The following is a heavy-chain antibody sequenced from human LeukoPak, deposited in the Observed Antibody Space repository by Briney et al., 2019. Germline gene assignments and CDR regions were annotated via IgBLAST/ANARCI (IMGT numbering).Heavy chain of an antibody. Sequence: PGGSLRLSCVVSGFTLSQYWMTWVRQAPGKGLEWVANTKQGGNEIHYVESVKGRFTLSRDNAKNSLYLQMNSLRAEDTAIYYCARGSSAAAESYFDSWGQGTLVTVSS. CDR3: ARGSSAAAESYFDS. CDR1: GFTLSQYW. J-gene: IGHJ4*02. D-gene: IGHD6-25*01. CDR2: TKQGGNEI. V-gene: IGHV3-7*01.